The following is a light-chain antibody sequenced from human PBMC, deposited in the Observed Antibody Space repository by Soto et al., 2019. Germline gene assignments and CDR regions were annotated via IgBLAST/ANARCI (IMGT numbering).Light chain of an antibody. CDR2: EVA. CDR3: SSYSTTNTLGV. V-gene: IGLV2-14*01. Sequence: QSVLTQPASMSGSPGQSLTISCTGTSSDVGRFNYVSWFQQHPGRAPQLILFEVANRPSGVSNRFSGSKSGNTASLTISGLQAEDEADYFCSSYSTTNTLGVFGGGTKLTVL. CDR1: SSDVGRFNY. J-gene: IGLJ3*02.